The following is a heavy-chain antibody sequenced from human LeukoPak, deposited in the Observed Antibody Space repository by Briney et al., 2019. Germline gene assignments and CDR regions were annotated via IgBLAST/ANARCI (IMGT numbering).Heavy chain of an antibody. CDR1: GDSISNYY. D-gene: IGHD2-15*01. CDR2: IYTSGTT. V-gene: IGHV4-4*07. CDR3: ARTTEGYCRGRSCYSYYYYMDV. Sequence: PSETLSLTCTVAGDSISNYYWSWIRQPAGKGLEWIGRIYTSGTTNYDPSLKSRVTMSVDTSRKQFSLKLSSVTAADTAVYYCARTTEGYCRGRSCYSYYYYMDVWGKGTTVTVSS. J-gene: IGHJ6*03.